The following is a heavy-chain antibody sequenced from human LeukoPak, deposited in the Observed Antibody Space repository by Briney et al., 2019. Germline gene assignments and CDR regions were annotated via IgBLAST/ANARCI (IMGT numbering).Heavy chain of an antibody. CDR3: ARDEKGVVVY. CDR2: ISYDGSNK. V-gene: IGHV3-30*04. CDR1: GFTFSSYA. Sequence: PGGSLRLSCAASGFTFSSYAMHWVRQAPGKGLEWVAVISYDGSNKYYADSVKGRFTISRDNSKNTLYLQMNSLRAEDTAVYYCARDEKGVVVYWGQGTLVTVSS. D-gene: IGHD2-15*01. J-gene: IGHJ4*02.